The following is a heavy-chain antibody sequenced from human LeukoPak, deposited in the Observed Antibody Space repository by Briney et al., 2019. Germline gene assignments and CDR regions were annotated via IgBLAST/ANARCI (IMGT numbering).Heavy chain of an antibody. D-gene: IGHD2-2*01. J-gene: IGHJ4*02. CDR1: GGSISSYY. CDR2: IYPSGST. CDR3: ARSATQCSSTSCYYYFDY. Sequence: SETLSLTCTVSGGSISSYYWTWIRQPAGKGLEWIGRIYPSGSTNYNPSLKSRVTMSVDTSKNQFSLKLSSVTAADTAVYYCARSATQCSSTSCYYYFDYWGQGTLVTVSS. V-gene: IGHV4-4*07.